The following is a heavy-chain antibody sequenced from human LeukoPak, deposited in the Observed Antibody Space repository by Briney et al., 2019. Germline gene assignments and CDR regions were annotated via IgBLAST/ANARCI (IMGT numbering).Heavy chain of an antibody. D-gene: IGHD6-13*01. Sequence: PGGSLRLSCAASGFTFSNYAMSWVRQAPGKGLEWVSAISFSGTNTYYADSVKGRFTISRDNSKNTVYLQMNSLGAEDTAVYFCAKEVKAGTNWFDPWGQGTLVTVSS. CDR3: AKEVKAGTNWFDP. V-gene: IGHV3-23*01. CDR1: GFTFSNYA. J-gene: IGHJ5*02. CDR2: ISFSGTNT.